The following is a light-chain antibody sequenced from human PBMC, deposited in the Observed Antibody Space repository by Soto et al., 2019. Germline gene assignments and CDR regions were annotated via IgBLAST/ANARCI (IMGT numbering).Light chain of an antibody. V-gene: IGKV3-11*01. CDR2: GAS. J-gene: IGKJ5*01. Sequence: EIVLTQSPGTLSLSPGERATLSCRASQNVSSKLAWFQQKPGQAPRLLIYGASTRATGIPARFSGSGSGTEFTLTISSLEPEDFAVYYCQQRSNWPITFGQGTRLEIK. CDR1: QNVSSK. CDR3: QQRSNWPIT.